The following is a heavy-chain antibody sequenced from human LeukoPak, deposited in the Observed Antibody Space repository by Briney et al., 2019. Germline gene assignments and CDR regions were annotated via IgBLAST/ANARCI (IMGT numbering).Heavy chain of an antibody. J-gene: IGHJ4*02. CDR2: IISSSSYI. V-gene: IGHV3-21*01. Sequence: GGSLRLSCATSGFTFSSYSMNWVRQAPGKGLEWVSSIISSSSYIYYADSVKGRFTISRDNAKNSLYPQMNSLRAEDTAVYYCARAHGAVLRYFDWSPRPSDYWGQGTLVTVSS. D-gene: IGHD3-9*01. CDR3: ARAHGAVLRYFDWSPRPSDY. CDR1: GFTFSSYS.